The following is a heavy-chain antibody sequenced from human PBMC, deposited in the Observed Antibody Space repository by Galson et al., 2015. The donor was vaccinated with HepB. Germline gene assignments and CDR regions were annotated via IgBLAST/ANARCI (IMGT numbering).Heavy chain of an antibody. J-gene: IGHJ4*02. D-gene: IGHD1-26*01. CDR1: GYTFNTYG. CDR2: ISTYNFNT. Sequence: SVKVSCKASGYTFNTYGISWVRRAPGQGLEWMGWISTYNFNTNFAQRLQDRVTMTTDTATSTAYMELRSLGSDDTAVYYCARARYSTSPPDYWGQGTLVTVSS. CDR3: ARARYSTSPPDY. V-gene: IGHV1-18*01.